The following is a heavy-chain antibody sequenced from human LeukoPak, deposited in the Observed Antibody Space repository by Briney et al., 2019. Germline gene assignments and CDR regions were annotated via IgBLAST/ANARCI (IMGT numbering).Heavy chain of an antibody. D-gene: IGHD3-10*01. CDR2: ISGSGAST. J-gene: IGHJ4*02. Sequence: GGSLRLSCLTSGFTLSTNAMSWVRQAPGKGLEWISGISGSGASTYYADSVKGRFTISRDSSKNTIYLQMNSLRAEDTAVFYCAKSGGGTTKNKYYFDYWGQGTLVTVSS. CDR3: AKSGGGTTKNKYYFDY. CDR1: GFTLSTNA. V-gene: IGHV3-23*01.